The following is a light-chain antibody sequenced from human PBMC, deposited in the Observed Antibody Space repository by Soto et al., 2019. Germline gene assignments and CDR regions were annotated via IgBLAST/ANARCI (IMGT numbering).Light chain of an antibody. CDR3: QQRTNWLFT. V-gene: IGKV3D-20*02. Sequence: EIVLTQSPGTLSLSPGEKATLSCRASQTVSASYLAWYQQKPGQAPRLLIYGATTRIIGIPDRFSGSVSGTDFTLTISRLEPEDFAVYYCQQRTNWLFTFGPGTKVDIK. CDR2: GAT. CDR1: QTVSASY. J-gene: IGKJ3*01.